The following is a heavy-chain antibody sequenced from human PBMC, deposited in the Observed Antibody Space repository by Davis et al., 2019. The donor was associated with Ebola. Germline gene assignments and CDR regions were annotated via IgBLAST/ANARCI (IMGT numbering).Heavy chain of an antibody. CDR3: ARVRGSYTAWFDP. CDR1: GGSISSSSYY. J-gene: IGHJ5*02. Sequence: SETLSLTCTVSGGSISSSSYYWGWIRQPPGKGLEWIGSIYYSGSTYYNPSLKSRVTISVDTSKNQFSLKLSSVTAADTAVYYCARVRGSYTAWFDPWGQGTLVTVSS. D-gene: IGHD1-26*01. CDR2: IYYSGST. V-gene: IGHV4-39*07.